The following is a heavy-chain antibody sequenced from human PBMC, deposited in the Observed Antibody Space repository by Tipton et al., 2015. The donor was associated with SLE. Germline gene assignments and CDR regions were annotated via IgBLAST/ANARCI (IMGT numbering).Heavy chain of an antibody. CDR2: ISSSGSPI. CDR1: GFTFSNYG. CDR3: ARGGFLEWFSIRSRSGGNWYFDL. Sequence: SLRLSCAASGFTFSNYGMHWVRQAPGKGLEWVSHISSSGSPIYYADSVKGRFTISRDNAKNSLYLQINSLRAEDTAVYYCARGGFLEWFSIRSRSGGNWYFDLWARGTLVTASS. V-gene: IGHV3-48*04. J-gene: IGHJ2*01. D-gene: IGHD3-3*01.